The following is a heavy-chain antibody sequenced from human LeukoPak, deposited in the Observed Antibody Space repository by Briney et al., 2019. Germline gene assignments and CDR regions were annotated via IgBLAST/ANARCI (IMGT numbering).Heavy chain of an antibody. CDR1: GFTFSSSW. J-gene: IGHJ5*02. V-gene: IGHV3-74*01. CDR3: ASLLGYCSGDSCFNWFGP. D-gene: IGHD2-15*01. CDR2: ISSDGSAI. Sequence: GGSLRLSCAVSGFTFSSSWMHWVRQAPGRGLVWVSRISSDGSAIFYADSVKGRFTISRDNSKNMLYLQMNNLTVEDTAMYYCASLLGYCSGDSCFNWFGPWGQGTLVAVSS.